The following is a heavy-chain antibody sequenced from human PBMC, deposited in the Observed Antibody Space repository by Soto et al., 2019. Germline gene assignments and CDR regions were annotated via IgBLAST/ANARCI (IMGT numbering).Heavy chain of an antibody. D-gene: IGHD4-17*01. CDR3: ARDYGDCFDF. Sequence: SETLSLTCTVSGGSISSYYWSWIRQPPGKGLEWIGYIYYSGSTNYNPSLKSRVTISVDTSKNQFSLNLSSVTAADTAVYYCARDYGDCFDFWGQGTLVTVSS. J-gene: IGHJ4*02. CDR1: GGSISSYY. V-gene: IGHV4-59*01. CDR2: IYYSGST.